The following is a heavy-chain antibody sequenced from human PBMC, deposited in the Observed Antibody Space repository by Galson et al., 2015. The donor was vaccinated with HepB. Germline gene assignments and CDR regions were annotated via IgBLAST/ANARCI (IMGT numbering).Heavy chain of an antibody. CDR1: GFTVTNNY. Sequence: SLRLSCAASGFTVTNNYMRWVRQAPEKGLEWVSVIYSDGSTYYADSVKGRFTISRDNSKNTLYLQMNSLRAEDTALYYCTRERYWGQGTLVTVSS. V-gene: IGHV3-66*01. CDR2: IYSDGST. CDR3: TRERY. J-gene: IGHJ4*02.